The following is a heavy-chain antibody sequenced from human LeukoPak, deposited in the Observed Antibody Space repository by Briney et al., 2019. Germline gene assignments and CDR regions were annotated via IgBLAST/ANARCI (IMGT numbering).Heavy chain of an antibody. J-gene: IGHJ4*02. CDR1: GGSISSGSYY. CDR2: IYTSGST. D-gene: IGHD6-13*01. Sequence: SQTLSLTCTVSGGSISSGSYYWSWIRQPAGKGLEWIGRIYTSGSTNYNPSLKSRVTISVDTSKNQFSLKLSSVTAADTAVYYCARERVAAAAVLFDYWGQGTLVTVCS. V-gene: IGHV4-61*02. CDR3: ARERVAAAAVLFDY.